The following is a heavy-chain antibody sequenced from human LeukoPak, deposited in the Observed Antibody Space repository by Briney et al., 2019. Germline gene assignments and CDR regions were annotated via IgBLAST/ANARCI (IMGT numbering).Heavy chain of an antibody. CDR2: IYSGGDT. D-gene: IGHD2-2*01. Sequence: PGGSLRLSCAASGFTVSGNYMSWVRQAPGKGLEWVSLIYSGGDTYYADSVKGRFTISRDNSQNTLYLQMNNLRPDDMAVYYCATGYCSGTSCFRGAFDVWGQGTTVTVSS. V-gene: IGHV3-66*02. CDR3: ATGYCSGTSCFRGAFDV. CDR1: GFTVSGNY. J-gene: IGHJ3*01.